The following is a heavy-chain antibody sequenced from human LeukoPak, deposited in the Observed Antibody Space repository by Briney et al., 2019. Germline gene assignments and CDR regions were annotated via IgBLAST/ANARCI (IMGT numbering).Heavy chain of an antibody. Sequence: GGSLRLSCAASGFTFSSYEMNWVRLAPGKGLEWVSYISSSGSNIYYADSVKGRFTISRDNAKNSLYLQMSNLRAEDTAVYYCARENDYDDRPFDYWGQGTLVTVSS. CDR2: ISSSGSNI. CDR3: ARENDYDDRPFDY. D-gene: IGHD4-17*01. V-gene: IGHV3-48*03. J-gene: IGHJ4*02. CDR1: GFTFSSYE.